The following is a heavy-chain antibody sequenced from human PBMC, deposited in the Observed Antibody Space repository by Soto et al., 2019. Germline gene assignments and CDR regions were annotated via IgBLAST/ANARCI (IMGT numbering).Heavy chain of an antibody. CDR2: INHSGSA. Sequence: QVQLQQSGAGLLKPSETLSLTCDVYGGSFSGYIWTWIRQTPGKGPQWIGQINHSGSANYNPSLXSRVTISVHTPXXXFXXELSSVTAADTAVYYCARRLITGRKYSGGRYYLDSWGQGTQVTVSS. D-gene: IGHD2-8*02. CDR1: GGSFSGYI. J-gene: IGHJ4*02. V-gene: IGHV4-34*01. CDR3: ARRLITGRKYSGGRYYLDS.